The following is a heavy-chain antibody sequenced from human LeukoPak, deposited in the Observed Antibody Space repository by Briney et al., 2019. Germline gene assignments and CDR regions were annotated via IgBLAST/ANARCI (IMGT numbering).Heavy chain of an antibody. D-gene: IGHD4-17*01. V-gene: IGHV1-2*06. CDR1: GYTFTGYY. CDR2: INPNSGGT. J-gene: IGHJ4*02. CDR3: ARETTVTTLNYLGFDY. Sequence: ASVKVSCKASGYTFTGYYMHWVRQAPGQGLEWMGRINPNSGGTNYAQKFQGRVTMTRDTSISTAYMELSRLRSDDTAVYYCARETTVTTLNYLGFDYWGQGTLVTVSS.